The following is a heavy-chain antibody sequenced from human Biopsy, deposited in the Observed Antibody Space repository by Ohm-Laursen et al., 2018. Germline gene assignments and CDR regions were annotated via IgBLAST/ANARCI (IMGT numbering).Heavy chain of an antibody. Sequence: SSLRLSCAASGFRFDNTGMHWVRQGPGKGLEWVAGISWSSDSITYAKSVTGRFTISRGNGENSLYLQMNSLRPEDTALYYCTKNTQWEGSGYLDAFHIWGHGAMVTVSS. D-gene: IGHD3-22*01. CDR3: TKNTQWEGSGYLDAFHI. V-gene: IGHV3-9*01. CDR2: ISWSSDSI. J-gene: IGHJ3*02. CDR1: GFRFDNTG.